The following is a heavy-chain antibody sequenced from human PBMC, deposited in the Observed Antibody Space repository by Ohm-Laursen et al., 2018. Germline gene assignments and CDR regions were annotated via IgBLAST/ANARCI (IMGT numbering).Heavy chain of an antibody. CDR3: AKDLDYYGSV. D-gene: IGHD3-10*01. CDR2: ISYDGSNK. CDR1: GFTFSSYG. J-gene: IGHJ6*02. Sequence: SLRLSCAASGFTFSSYGMHWVRQAPGKGLEWVAVISYDGSNKYYADSVKGRFAISRDNSKNTLYLQMDSLRAEDTAVYYCAKDLDYYGSVWGQGTTVTVSS. V-gene: IGHV3-30*18.